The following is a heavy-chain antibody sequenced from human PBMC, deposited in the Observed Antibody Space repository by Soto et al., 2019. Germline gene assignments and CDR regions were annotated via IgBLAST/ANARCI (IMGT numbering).Heavy chain of an antibody. J-gene: IGHJ4*02. V-gene: IGHV4-34*01. CDR2: INHSGST. CDR3: ARSRGYDYVQAWKYYFDN. Sequence: SESLSRTCAVYGGSFSGDYWSWIRQPPGKGLEWIGEINHSGSTNYNPSLKSRVTISVDTSKNQFSLKLSSVTAADTAVYYCARSRGYDYVQAWKYYFDNWGQGTLITVSS. D-gene: IGHD5-12*01. CDR1: GGSFSGDY.